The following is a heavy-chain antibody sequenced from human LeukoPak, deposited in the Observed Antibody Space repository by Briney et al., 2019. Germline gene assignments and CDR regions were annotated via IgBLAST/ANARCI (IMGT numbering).Heavy chain of an antibody. D-gene: IGHD4-23*01. Sequence: ASVKVSCKTSGYTFSSYYIHWVRQAPGQGLEWMGIINPSGGSTAYAQKFQGRVTMTRDTSTNTVYMELSSLRSEDTAVYYCARPTTVGNAFHIWGQGTMVTVSS. CDR3: ARPTTVGNAFHI. J-gene: IGHJ3*02. CDR1: GYTFSSYY. CDR2: INPSGGST. V-gene: IGHV1-46*01.